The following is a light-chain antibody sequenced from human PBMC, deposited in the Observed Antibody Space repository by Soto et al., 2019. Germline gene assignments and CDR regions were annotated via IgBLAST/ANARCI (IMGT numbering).Light chain of an antibody. Sequence: QSALTQPASVSGSPGQSITISCTGTSSDVGSYNLVSWYQQYPDKAPKLMIYEGSKRPPGVSNRFSGSKSGNTASLTISGLQAEDEADYCCCSYAGSSTFVFGTGTKVTVL. CDR3: CSYAGSSTFV. CDR2: EGS. V-gene: IGLV2-23*01. J-gene: IGLJ1*01. CDR1: SSDVGSYNL.